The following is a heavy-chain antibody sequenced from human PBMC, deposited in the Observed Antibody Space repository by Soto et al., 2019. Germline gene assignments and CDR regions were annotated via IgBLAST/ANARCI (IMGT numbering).Heavy chain of an antibody. CDR1: GFTFDDYA. Sequence: EVLLVESGGGLVQPGRSLRLSCAASGFTFDDYAMNWVRQSPGKCLEWVSGISWNSGSIGYADSVKGRFTISRDNAKNSLYLQMNSLRAEDTALYYCAKARYSGSNYYYYGMDVWGQGTTVTVSS. D-gene: IGHD1-26*01. CDR2: ISWNSGSI. J-gene: IGHJ6*02. V-gene: IGHV3-9*01. CDR3: AKARYSGSNYYYYGMDV.